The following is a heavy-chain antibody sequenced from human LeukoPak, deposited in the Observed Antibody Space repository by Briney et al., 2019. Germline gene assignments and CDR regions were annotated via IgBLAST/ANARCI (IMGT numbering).Heavy chain of an antibody. CDR1: GYTFTSYD. Sequence: VKVSCKASGYTFTSYDINWVRQATGQGLEWMGWMNPNSGNTGYAQKFQGRVTMTRNTSISTAYMELSSLRSEDTAVYYCARGAWRFPGESGSRSYNWFDPWGQGTLVTVSS. CDR3: ARGAWRFPGESGSRSYNWFDP. V-gene: IGHV1-8*01. D-gene: IGHD1-26*01. J-gene: IGHJ5*02. CDR2: MNPNSGNT.